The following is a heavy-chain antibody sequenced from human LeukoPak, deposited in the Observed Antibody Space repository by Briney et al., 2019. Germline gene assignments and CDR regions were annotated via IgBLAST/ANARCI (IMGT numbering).Heavy chain of an antibody. V-gene: IGHV4-61*02. D-gene: IGHD6-19*01. J-gene: IGHJ4*02. CDR3: ARALSVAVAGVPFDD. CDR1: GGSINSGSYS. CDR2: IYTSGNT. Sequence: PSETLSLTCTVSGGSINSGSYSWSWIRQPAGKGLEWIGRIYTSGNTNYNPSLKSRVTISVDTSKNHFSLNLTSVTAADTAVYYCARALSVAVAGVPFDDWGQGTLVTVSS.